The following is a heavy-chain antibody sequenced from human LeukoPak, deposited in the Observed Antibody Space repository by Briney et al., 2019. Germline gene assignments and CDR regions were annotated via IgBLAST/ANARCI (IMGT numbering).Heavy chain of an antibody. V-gene: IGHV3-48*01. CDR1: EFIFSDFH. J-gene: IGHJ6*03. Sequence: PGGSLRLSCAASEFIFSDFHMNWVRQAPGKGLEWVSYIDLSNRTIYYADFVKGRFTISRDNAKNSLYLQMNSLRAEDTAVYFCARGTWGGYSYGLNYYYMDVWGKGTTVTVSS. CDR3: ARGTWGGYSYGLNYYYMDV. CDR2: IDLSNRTI. D-gene: IGHD3-10*01.